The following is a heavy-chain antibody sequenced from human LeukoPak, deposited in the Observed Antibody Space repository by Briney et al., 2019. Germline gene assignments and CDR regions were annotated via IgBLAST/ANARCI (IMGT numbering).Heavy chain of an antibody. CDR2: ISYDGSNK. Sequence: GGSLRLSCAASGFTFSSYAMHWVRQAPGKGLEWVAVISYDGSNKYYADSVKGRFTISRDNSKNTLYLQMNSLRAGDTAVYYCAREPGTPYCSGGSCYSGAFDIWGQGTMATVSS. D-gene: IGHD2-15*01. CDR1: GFTFSSYA. CDR3: AREPGTPYCSGGSCYSGAFDI. V-gene: IGHV3-30*01. J-gene: IGHJ3*02.